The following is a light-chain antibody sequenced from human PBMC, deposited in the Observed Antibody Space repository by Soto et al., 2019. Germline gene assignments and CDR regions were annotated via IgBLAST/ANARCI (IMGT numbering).Light chain of an antibody. J-gene: IGKJ5*01. CDR3: QQRSNWPIT. V-gene: IGKV3D-20*02. CDR1: QSVSSSS. Sequence: EIVLTQSPGTLSLSPGERATLSCRASQSVSSSSLAWYQQNPGQAPRLLIYDASNRATGIPARFSGSGSETGFTLTISSLEPEDFAVYYCQQRSNWPITFGQGTRLEIK. CDR2: DAS.